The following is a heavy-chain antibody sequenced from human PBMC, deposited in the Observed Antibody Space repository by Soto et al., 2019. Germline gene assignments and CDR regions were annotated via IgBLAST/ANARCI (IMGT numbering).Heavy chain of an antibody. CDR3: ARGGTYYYDSSGYYHPPHDAFDI. J-gene: IGHJ3*02. D-gene: IGHD3-22*01. CDR2: INPSGGST. CDR1: GYTFTSYY. Sequence: QVQLVQSGAEVKKPGASVKVSCKASGYTFTSYYMHWVRQAPGQGLEWMGIINPSGGSTSYAQKFQGRVTMTRDTSTSTVYMELSSPRSEDTAVYYCARGGTYYYDSSGYYHPPHDAFDIWGQGTMVTVSS. V-gene: IGHV1-46*01.